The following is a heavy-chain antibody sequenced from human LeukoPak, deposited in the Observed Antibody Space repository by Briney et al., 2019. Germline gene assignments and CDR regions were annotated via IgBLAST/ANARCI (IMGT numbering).Heavy chain of an antibody. CDR3: ASISQDSSSSNYYGMDV. J-gene: IGHJ6*02. CDR1: GYTFTSYD. D-gene: IGHD6-6*01. V-gene: IGHV1-8*01. CDR2: MNPNSGNT. Sequence: ASVKVSCKASGYTFTSYDINWVRQATGQGLEWMGWMNPNSGNTGYAQKFQGRVTMTRNTSISTAYMELSSLRSEDTAVYYCASISQDSSSSNYYGMDVWGQGTTVTVSS.